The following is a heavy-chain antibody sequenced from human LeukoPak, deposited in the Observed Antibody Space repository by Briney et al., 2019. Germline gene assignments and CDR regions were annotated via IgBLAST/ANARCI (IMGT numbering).Heavy chain of an antibody. CDR3: ARLSYRRFDY. D-gene: IGHD4-11*01. J-gene: IGHJ4*02. Sequence: SETLSLTCTVSGGSISSGDLHWGWIRQPPGKGLEWIGSFSNSGSTYYDASLKSRVTISVDTSKNQVSLKLSSVTAADTAVYYCARLSYRRFDYWGQGSLVTVSS. V-gene: IGHV4-39*01. CDR1: GGSISSGDLH. CDR2: FSNSGST.